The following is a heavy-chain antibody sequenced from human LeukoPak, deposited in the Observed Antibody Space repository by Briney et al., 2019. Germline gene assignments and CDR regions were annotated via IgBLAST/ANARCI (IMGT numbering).Heavy chain of an antibody. CDR1: GFTFSSYA. CDR3: ARWYSSSWYVRYFDL. D-gene: IGHD6-13*01. CDR2: IYSGGST. V-gene: IGHV3-53*01. J-gene: IGHJ2*01. Sequence: GGSLRLSCAASGFTFSSYAMSWVRQAPGKGLEWVSVIYSGGSTYYADSVKGRFTISRDNSKNTLYLQMNSLRAEDTAVYYCARWYSSSWYVRYFDLWGRGTLVTVSS.